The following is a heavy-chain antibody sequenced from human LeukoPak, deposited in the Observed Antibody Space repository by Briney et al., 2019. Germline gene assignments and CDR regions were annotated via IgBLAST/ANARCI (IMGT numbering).Heavy chain of an antibody. CDR1: GGTFSSYG. J-gene: IGHJ4*02. CDR2: TIPLFGTT. CDR3: AFNVNTAMVYFDY. D-gene: IGHD5-18*01. Sequence: SVKVSCKASGGTFSSYGITWVRQAPGQGLEWTGGTIPLFGTTMYAQKLQGRVTITADESTSTAYMELTSLRSEDTALYYCAFNVNTAMVYFDYWGQGTLVTVSS. V-gene: IGHV1-69*13.